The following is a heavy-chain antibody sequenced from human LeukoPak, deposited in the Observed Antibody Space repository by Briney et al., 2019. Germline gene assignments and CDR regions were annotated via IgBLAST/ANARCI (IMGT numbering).Heavy chain of an antibody. CDR1: GGSFSGYY. V-gene: IGHV4-34*01. CDR2: INHSGST. J-gene: IGHJ4*02. Sequence: PSETLSLTCAVYGGSFSGYYWSWIRQPPGKGLEWIGEINHSGSTNYNPSLKSRVTISVDTSKNQFSLKLSPVTAADTAVYYCARGQASGGDYYDSSGYWDAPFDYWGQGTLVTVSS. CDR3: ARGQASGGDYYDSSGYWDAPFDY. D-gene: IGHD3-22*01.